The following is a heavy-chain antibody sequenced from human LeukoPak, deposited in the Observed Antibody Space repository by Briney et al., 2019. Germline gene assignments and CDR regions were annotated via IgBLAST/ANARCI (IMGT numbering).Heavy chain of an antibody. CDR2: ISGTGNYI. CDR3: ARDRSGGPDAFDI. Sequence: GGSLRLSCAGSGFTLSSYSMDWVRQAPGKGLEWVSSISGTGNYIYYADSVKGRFTISRDNAKNSLYLQMNSLRAEHTGMYYCARDRSGGPDAFDIWGQGTMVTVSS. J-gene: IGHJ3*02. V-gene: IGHV3-21*01. D-gene: IGHD2-15*01. CDR1: GFTLSSYS.